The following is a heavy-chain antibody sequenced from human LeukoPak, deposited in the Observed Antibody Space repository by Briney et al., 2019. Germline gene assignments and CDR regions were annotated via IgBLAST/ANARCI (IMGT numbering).Heavy chain of an antibody. CDR3: ARARSSGWASDY. D-gene: IGHD6-19*01. Sequence: PGGSLRLSCAASGFTFSSYSMNWVRQAPGKGLEWVSSISSSSSYIYYADSVKGRFTISRDNAKNSLYLQMNSQRAEDTAVYYCARARSSGWASDYWGQGTLVTVSS. J-gene: IGHJ4*02. CDR1: GFTFSSYS. CDR2: ISSSSSYI. V-gene: IGHV3-21*01.